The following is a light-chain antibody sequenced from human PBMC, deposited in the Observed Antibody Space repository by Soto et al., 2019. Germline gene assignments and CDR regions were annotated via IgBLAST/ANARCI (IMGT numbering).Light chain of an antibody. Sequence: QSALTQPPSVSGSPGQSVTISCTGTSTDFVSYNRVSWYQQPPGTAPKLIIYEASNRPSGVPDRFSGSESGNTASLTISGLQAADEADYYCSLYTSENTYVFGTRTKLTVL. CDR2: EAS. J-gene: IGLJ1*01. CDR3: SLYTSENTYV. V-gene: IGLV2-18*01. CDR1: STDFVSYNR.